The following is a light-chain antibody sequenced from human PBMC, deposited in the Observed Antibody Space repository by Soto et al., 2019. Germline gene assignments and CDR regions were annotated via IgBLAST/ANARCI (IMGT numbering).Light chain of an antibody. CDR3: MQGTLWPWT. CDR1: QILVDRDGKTY. J-gene: IGKJ1*01. CDR2: KTS. Sequence: DVVMTQSPLSLPVTLGQPASISCSSSQILVDRDGKTYFNWYQWRPGQPPRRLIYKTSYRDSGVPDRFSGSGSGTYFTLQISRVEAEDVGFYYCMQGTLWPWTFGQGTKVDIK. V-gene: IGKV2-30*01.